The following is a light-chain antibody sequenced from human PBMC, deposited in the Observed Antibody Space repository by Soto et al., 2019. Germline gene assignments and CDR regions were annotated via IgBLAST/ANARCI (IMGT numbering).Light chain of an antibody. CDR2: AAS. J-gene: IGKJ1*01. V-gene: IGKV1-39*01. CDR1: QSISSY. CDR3: QQSYSTPVA. Sequence: DIQMTQSPSSLSASVGDRVTITCRASQSISSYLNWYQQKQGKAPKLLIYAASSLQSGVPSRFSGSGSGTDFTLTISSRQPEDFATYYCQQSYSTPVAFGQGTKVEIK.